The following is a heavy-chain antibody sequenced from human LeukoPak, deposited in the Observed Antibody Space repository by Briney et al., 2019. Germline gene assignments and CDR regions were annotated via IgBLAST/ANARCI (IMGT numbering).Heavy chain of an antibody. CDR3: ARVVGAAIDP. V-gene: IGHV4-59*12. CDR1: GGSISSYY. CDR2: IYYSGST. D-gene: IGHD6-25*01. J-gene: IGHJ5*02. Sequence: SETLSLTCTVSGGSISSYYWSWIRQPPGKGLEWIGYIYYSGSTNYNPSLKSRVTISVDTSKNQFSLKLSSVTAADTAVYYCARVVGAAIDPWGQGTLVTVSS.